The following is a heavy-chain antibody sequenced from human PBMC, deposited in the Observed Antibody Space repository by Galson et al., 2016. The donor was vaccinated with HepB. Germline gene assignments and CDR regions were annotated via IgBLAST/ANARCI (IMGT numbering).Heavy chain of an antibody. CDR2: IKPNSGGT. CDR3: ARDLKQQLFGNYYYTMGV. Sequence: SVKVSCKASGYTFTGNYMHWVRQAPGQGLEWMGWIKPNSGGTKYAQKFQGRVTMTRDTSISTAYMELSSLRSDDTAVYYCARDLKQQLFGNYYYTMGVWGQGTTVTVSS. D-gene: IGHD6-13*01. V-gene: IGHV1-2*02. J-gene: IGHJ6*02. CDR1: GYTFTGNY.